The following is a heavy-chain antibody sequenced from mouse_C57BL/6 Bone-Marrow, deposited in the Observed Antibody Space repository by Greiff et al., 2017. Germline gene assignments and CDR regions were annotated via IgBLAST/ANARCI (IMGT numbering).Heavy chain of an antibody. CDR3: ARSYDYRDY. J-gene: IGHJ2*01. Sequence: DVTLVESGGGLVQPGGSLSLSCAASGFTFTDYYMSWVRQPPGKALEWLGFIRNKANGYTNEYSASVKGRFTISRDNSQSSLYLQMNARRAEDSTTYYCARSYDYRDYWGQGTTLTVSS. CDR2: IRNKANGYTN. V-gene: IGHV7-3*01. D-gene: IGHD2-4*01. CDR1: GFTFTDYY.